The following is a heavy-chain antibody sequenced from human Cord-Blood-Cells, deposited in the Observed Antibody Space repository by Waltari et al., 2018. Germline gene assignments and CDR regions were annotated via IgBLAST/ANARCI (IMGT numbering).Heavy chain of an antibody. CDR2: IYHSGST. CDR1: GYSISSGYY. J-gene: IGHJ4*02. CDR3: ARVGGFGSGSYYFDY. Sequence: QVQLQESGPGLVKPSETLSPTCTVSGYSISSGYYWGWIRQPPGKGLEWIGSIYHSGSTYYNPSLKSRVTISVDTSKNQFSLKLSSVTAADTAVYYCARVGGFGSGSYYFDYWGQGTLVTVSS. V-gene: IGHV4-38-2*02. D-gene: IGHD3-10*01.